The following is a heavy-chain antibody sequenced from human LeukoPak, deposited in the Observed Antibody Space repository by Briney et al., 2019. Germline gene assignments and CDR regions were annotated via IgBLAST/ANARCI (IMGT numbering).Heavy chain of an antibody. CDR3: ARDCSGGSCYLSAIDY. CDR2: IIPIFGTA. V-gene: IGHV1-69*06. J-gene: IGHJ4*02. Sequence: GASVKVSCKASGYTFTGYYMHWVRQAPGQGLEWMGRIIPIFGTANYAQKFQGRVTITADKSTSTAYMELSSLRSEDTAVYYCARDCSGGSCYLSAIDYWGQGTLVTVSS. D-gene: IGHD2-15*01. CDR1: GYTFTGYY.